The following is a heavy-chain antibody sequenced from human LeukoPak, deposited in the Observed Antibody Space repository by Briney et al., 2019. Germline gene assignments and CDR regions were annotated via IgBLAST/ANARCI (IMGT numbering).Heavy chain of an antibody. Sequence: SETLSLTCTVSGGSISSYYWSLIRQPPGKGLEWIGYIYYSGSTNYNPSLKSRVTISVDTSKNQFSLKLSSVTAADTAVYYCAGRYYDFWSGYSTHDAFDIWGQGTMVTVSS. V-gene: IGHV4-59*08. CDR3: AGRYYDFWSGYSTHDAFDI. CDR1: GGSISSYY. CDR2: IYYSGST. D-gene: IGHD3-3*01. J-gene: IGHJ3*02.